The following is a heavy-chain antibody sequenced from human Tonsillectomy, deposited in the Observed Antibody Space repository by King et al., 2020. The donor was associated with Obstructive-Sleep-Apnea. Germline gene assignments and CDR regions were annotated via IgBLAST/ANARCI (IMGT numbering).Heavy chain of an antibody. V-gene: IGHV4-59*08. Sequence: MQLQESGPGLVETSETLSLTCTVSGGSLSSYFWSWIRRPPGKGLEWIVYVFYTGSTDYNPSLKSRVAISVDTSKNYFSLKMSSVTAADTAFYYCARGVAATGYFDYWGQGTQVTVSS. D-gene: IGHD6-13*01. CDR1: GGSLSSYF. CDR3: ARGVAATGYFDY. J-gene: IGHJ4*02. CDR2: VFYTGST.